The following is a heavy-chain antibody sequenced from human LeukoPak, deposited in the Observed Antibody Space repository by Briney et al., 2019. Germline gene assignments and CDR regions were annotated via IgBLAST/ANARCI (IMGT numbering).Heavy chain of an antibody. D-gene: IGHD6-6*01. CDR3: ARDSNSSSSEPDY. Sequence: GGSLRLSCAASGFTFSSYAISWVRQAPGQGLEWMGGIIPIFGTANYAQKFQGRVTITADESTSTAYMELSSLRSDDTAVYYCARDSNSSSSEPDYWGQGTLVTVSS. CDR2: IIPIFGTA. V-gene: IGHV1-69*01. CDR1: GFTFSSYA. J-gene: IGHJ4*02.